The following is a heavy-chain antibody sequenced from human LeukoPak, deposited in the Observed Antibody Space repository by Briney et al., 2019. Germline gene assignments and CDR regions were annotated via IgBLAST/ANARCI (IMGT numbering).Heavy chain of an antibody. CDR1: GFALSGHG. Sequence: PGKSLRLSCAASGFALSGHGMHCVRQAPGKGLEWVAVIWSDGLTQQFADSVKGRFTISRDKSYNTVYLQMNSLRAEDSALYYCARVLGGSYWYFDLWGRGTLVTVSS. CDR3: ARVLGGSYWYFDL. D-gene: IGHD3-16*01. V-gene: IGHV3-33*01. CDR2: IWSDGLTQ. J-gene: IGHJ2*01.